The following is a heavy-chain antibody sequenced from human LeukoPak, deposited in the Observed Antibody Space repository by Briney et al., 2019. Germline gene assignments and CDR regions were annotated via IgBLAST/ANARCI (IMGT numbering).Heavy chain of an antibody. CDR1: GASISSYY. J-gene: IGHJ5*02. V-gene: IGHV4-59*01. D-gene: IGHD3-10*01. CDR2: INYIGNT. Sequence: SETLSLTCSVSGASISSYYWNWIRQPPGKALEWIGYINYIGNTNDNPSLKSRVTISVDTAKNQFSLEMRSVTAADTAVYYCARGKLPSITMLRGVRNTNWFDRWGQGTLVTVSS. CDR3: ARGKLPSITMLRGVRNTNWFDR.